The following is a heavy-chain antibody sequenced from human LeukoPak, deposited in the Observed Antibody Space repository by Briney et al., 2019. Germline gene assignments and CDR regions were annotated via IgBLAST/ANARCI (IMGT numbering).Heavy chain of an antibody. CDR2: ISGSGGDT. D-gene: IGHD5-18*01. J-gene: IGHJ4*02. CDR1: GFTFSSYA. Sequence: PGGSLRLSCAASGFTFSSYAMSWVRQAPGKGLEWVSLISGSGGDTYYADSVKGRFTISRDNAKNSLYLQMNSLRAEDTAVYYCASAWIQLLPYFDYWGQGTLVTVSS. V-gene: IGHV3-23*01. CDR3: ASAWIQLLPYFDY.